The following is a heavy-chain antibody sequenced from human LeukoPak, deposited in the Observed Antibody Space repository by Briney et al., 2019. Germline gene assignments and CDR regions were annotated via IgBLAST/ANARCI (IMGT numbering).Heavy chain of an antibody. CDR3: ARLGVRYSTSSWWFDP. J-gene: IGHJ5*02. V-gene: IGHV4-59*08. CDR2: IYYSGST. D-gene: IGHD6-6*01. Sequence: SETLSLTCTVSGGSINSYYWSWIRQPPGKGPEWIGYIYYSGSTNYSPSLKSRVTISVDTSKNQFSLKLSSVTAADTAVYYCARLGVRYSTSSWWFDPWGQGTLVTVSS. CDR1: GGSINSYY.